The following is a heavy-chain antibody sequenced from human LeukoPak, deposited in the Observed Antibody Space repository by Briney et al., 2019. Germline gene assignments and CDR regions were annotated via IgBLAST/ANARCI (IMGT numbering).Heavy chain of an antibody. J-gene: IGHJ1*01. CDR1: GFTFSNYA. Sequence: GGSLRLSCTASGFTFSNYAMTWVRQAPGRGMEWVSSIRGSGSGTNYVDSVSGRFTVSRDNSKNTLYLQMNSLRADDTAVYYCSRDPNGDYFGAFDFQRWGQGTLVTVSS. CDR3: SRDPNGDYFGAFDFQR. CDR2: IRGSGSGT. D-gene: IGHD4-17*01. V-gene: IGHV3-23*01.